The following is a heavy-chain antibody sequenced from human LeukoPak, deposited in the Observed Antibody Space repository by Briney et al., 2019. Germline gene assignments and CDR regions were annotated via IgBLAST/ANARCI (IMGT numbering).Heavy chain of an antibody. CDR1: GGSFSTYY. V-gene: IGHV4-34*01. CDR3: ARGPTISETGYFDY. CDR2: INHRGDT. J-gene: IGHJ4*03. Sequence: SETLSLTCAVYGGSFSTYYWSWIRQSPGKGLEWIAEINHRGDTNYNPSVKSRVTISVDTSKSQFSLKVSSLTAADTAVYYCARGPTISETGYFDYWGQGTLVTVSS. D-gene: IGHD1-1*01.